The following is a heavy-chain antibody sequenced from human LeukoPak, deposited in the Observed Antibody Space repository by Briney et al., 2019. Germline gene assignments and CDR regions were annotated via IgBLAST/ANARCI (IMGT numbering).Heavy chain of an antibody. Sequence: GGSLRLSCAASGFTFDDYGMSWVRQAPGKGLELVSGINWNGGSTGYADSVKGRFTISRDNAKNSLYLQMNSLRAEDTALYYCARDSPYPIAVAGTFDYWGQGTLVTVSS. D-gene: IGHD6-19*01. J-gene: IGHJ4*02. CDR3: ARDSPYPIAVAGTFDY. V-gene: IGHV3-20*04. CDR2: INWNGGST. CDR1: GFTFDDYG.